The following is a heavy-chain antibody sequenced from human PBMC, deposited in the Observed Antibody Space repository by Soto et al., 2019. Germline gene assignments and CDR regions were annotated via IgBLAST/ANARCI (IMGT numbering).Heavy chain of an antibody. Sequence: SETLSLTCTVSGGSISSYYWSWIRQPPGKGLEWIGYIYYSGSTNYNPSLKSRVTISVDTSKNQFSLKLSSVTAADTAVYYCGRDSSSSWYMERWFDPCGQGTLVTVS. D-gene: IGHD6-13*01. V-gene: IGHV4-59*01. J-gene: IGHJ5*02. CDR2: IYYSGST. CDR1: GGSISSYY. CDR3: GRDSSSSWYMERWFDP.